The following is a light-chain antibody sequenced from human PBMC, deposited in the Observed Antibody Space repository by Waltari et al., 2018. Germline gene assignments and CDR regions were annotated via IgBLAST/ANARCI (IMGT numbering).Light chain of an antibody. CDR1: QSVSSN. Sequence: ELVMTQSPATLSVSPGERATLSCRASQSVSSNLAWYQQKPGQAPRLLIFGASTRATGIPDRFSGSGSGTEFTLTISSLQSEDSAIYYCQQYNIWPWTFGPGTNVDIK. CDR2: GAS. V-gene: IGKV3-15*01. J-gene: IGKJ1*01. CDR3: QQYNIWPWT.